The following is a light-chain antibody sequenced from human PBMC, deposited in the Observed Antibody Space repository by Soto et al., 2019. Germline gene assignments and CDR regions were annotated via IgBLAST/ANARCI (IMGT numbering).Light chain of an antibody. V-gene: IGKV1-5*03. CDR3: QQYNSYSWT. Sequence: DTQMTQSPSTLSASVGDRVTITCRASQSISSRLAWYQQKPGKAPKLLIYRASSLESGVPSRFRGSEYGTELTLTISSMQNDDFETYYCQQYNSYSWTFGQGTKVDI. J-gene: IGKJ1*01. CDR1: QSISSR. CDR2: RAS.